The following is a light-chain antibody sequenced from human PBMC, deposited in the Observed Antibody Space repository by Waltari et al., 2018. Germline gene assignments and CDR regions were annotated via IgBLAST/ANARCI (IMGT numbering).Light chain of an antibody. Sequence: QSVLTQPPSASGTPGQRVTTSCSGSSSNIGSNYVYWYPTPPGTAPKLLIYRNNQRPSGVPDRFSGSKSGTSASLAISGLRSEDEADYYCAAWDDSLSGYVFGTGTKVTVL. CDR2: RNN. CDR1: SSNIGSNY. J-gene: IGLJ1*01. V-gene: IGLV1-47*01. CDR3: AAWDDSLSGYV.